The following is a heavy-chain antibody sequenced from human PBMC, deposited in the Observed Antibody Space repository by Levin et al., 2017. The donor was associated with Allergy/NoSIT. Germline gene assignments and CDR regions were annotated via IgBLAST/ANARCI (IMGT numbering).Heavy chain of an antibody. V-gene: IGHV1-46*03. CDR3: ARGNDIGAFDI. D-gene: IGHD1-1*01. Sequence: ASVKVSCKASGYTFSYYYMYWVRQAPGQGLEWMGRINPGGGSTSYAQKFQGRVTMTRDTSTSRVYMELSSLRSEDTAVYYCARGNDIGAFDIWGQGTMVTVSS. J-gene: IGHJ3*02. CDR1: GYTFSYYY. CDR2: INPGGGST.